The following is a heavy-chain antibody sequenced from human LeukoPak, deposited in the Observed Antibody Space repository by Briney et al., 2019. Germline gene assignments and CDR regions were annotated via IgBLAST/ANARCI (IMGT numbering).Heavy chain of an antibody. D-gene: IGHD1-26*01. CDR3: VTRSGSYYY. V-gene: IGHV3-53*01. CDR1: GFTVSTNY. J-gene: IGHJ4*02. CDR2: IYSGGDT. Sequence: GGSLRLSCAASGFTVSTNYMSWVRQAPGKGLEWVSVIYSGGDTYYADSVKGRFTISRDSSKNTLYLQVNSLRAEDTAVYYCVTRSGSYYYWGQGTLVTVSS.